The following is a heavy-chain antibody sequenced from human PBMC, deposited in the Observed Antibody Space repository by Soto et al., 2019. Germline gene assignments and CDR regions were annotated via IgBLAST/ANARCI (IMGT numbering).Heavy chain of an antibody. CDR1: GFTFSNAW. Sequence: EVQLVESGGGLVKPGGSLRLSCAASGFTFSNAWMSWVRQAPGEGLEWVGRIKSKTDGGTTDYAAPVKGRFTISRDDSKNTLYLQMISLKTVYAAVYYCTTDLSKGITIFGVVIWDDYWSQGTLVTVSS. D-gene: IGHD3-3*01. CDR3: TTDLSKGITIFGVVIWDDY. J-gene: IGHJ4*02. V-gene: IGHV3-15*01. CDR2: IKSKTDGGTT.